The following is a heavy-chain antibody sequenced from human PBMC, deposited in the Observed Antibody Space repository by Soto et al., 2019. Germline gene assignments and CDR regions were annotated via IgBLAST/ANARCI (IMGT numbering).Heavy chain of an antibody. J-gene: IGHJ4*02. CDR1: GFTFSSYA. CDR2: ISGSGGST. V-gene: IGHV3-23*01. Sequence: PGGSLRLSCAASGFTFSSYAMSWVRQAPGKGLEWVSAISGSGGSTYYAGSVKGRFTISRDNSKNTLYLQMNSLRAEDTAVYYCAKDDSGSYSTYFDYWGQGTLVTVSS. CDR3: AKDDSGSYSTYFDY. D-gene: IGHD1-26*01.